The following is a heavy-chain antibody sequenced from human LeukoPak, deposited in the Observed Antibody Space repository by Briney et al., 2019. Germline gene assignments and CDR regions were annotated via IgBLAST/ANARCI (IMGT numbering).Heavy chain of an antibody. J-gene: IGHJ4*02. CDR2: ISAHDGNT. CDR3: ARGEGGGSPLMLVSPFDY. D-gene: IGHD3-16*01. V-gene: IGHV1-18*01. CDR1: GYNSTIYG. Sequence: ASVKVSCKASGYNSTIYGVTWVRQAPGQGLEWMGWISAHDGNTNYVQKLQGRVTMTTDTATSTAYMELRSLRSDDTAVYYCARGEGGGSPLMLVSPFDYWGQGTLVTVSS.